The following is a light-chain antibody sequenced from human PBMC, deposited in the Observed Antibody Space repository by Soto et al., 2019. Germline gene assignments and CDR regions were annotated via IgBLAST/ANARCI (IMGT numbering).Light chain of an antibody. Sequence: DIQMTQSPSSLSASVGDRVTITCRASQSITNYLNWYQQKPGKAPKLLFSGASNLQSGVPSGFSGSGFGTDFTLTISSLQPEDFATYFCQQTFLSPPTFCQGTKVEFK. CDR1: QSITNY. CDR3: QQTFLSPPT. J-gene: IGKJ1*01. V-gene: IGKV1-39*01. CDR2: GAS.